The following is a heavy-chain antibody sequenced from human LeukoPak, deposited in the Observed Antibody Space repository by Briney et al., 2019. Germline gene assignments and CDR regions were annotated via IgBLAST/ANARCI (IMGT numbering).Heavy chain of an antibody. V-gene: IGHV3-21*01. Sequence: PGGSLRLSCAASGYTFSDFSVNWVRQAPGKGLEWVSSISVRSNYRYYADSVRGRFTISRDDARDSLFLQMNSLRADDTAVYFCVRLRRNNDRSGYYYYYDYWGQGTLVTVSS. D-gene: IGHD3-22*01. J-gene: IGHJ4*02. CDR3: VRLRRNNDRSGYYYYYDY. CDR1: GYTFSDFS. CDR2: ISVRSNYR.